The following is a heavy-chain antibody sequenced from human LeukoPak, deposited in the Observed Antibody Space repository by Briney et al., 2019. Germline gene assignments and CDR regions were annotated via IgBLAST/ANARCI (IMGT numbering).Heavy chain of an antibody. CDR2: INPNSGGT. Sequence: ASVKVSCKASGYTFTGYYIHWVRQAPGQGPEWMGWINPNSGGTDYAQKFQGRVTMTRDTSISTAYMELNRLRSDDTAVYYCARGEDWKSTTFDYWGQGTLVTVSS. CDR3: ARGEDWKSTTFDY. D-gene: IGHD1-1*01. J-gene: IGHJ4*02. V-gene: IGHV1-2*02. CDR1: GYTFTGYY.